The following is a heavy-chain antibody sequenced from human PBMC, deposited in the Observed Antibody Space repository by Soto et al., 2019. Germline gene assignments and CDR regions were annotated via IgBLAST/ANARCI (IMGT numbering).Heavy chain of an antibody. CDR2: TKDKAQSYNT. D-gene: IGHD1-26*01. CDR3: ARSRLVHNVFDV. CDR1: GFTISDHH. Sequence: GGSLRLSCEASGFTISDHHVDWIRQAPGKGLEWLGRTKDKAQSYNTEYAASVKGRFTISRDDSEGSVYLQMNGLKTEDTAVYFCARSRLVHNVFDVWGQGTVVTVAS. V-gene: IGHV3-72*01. J-gene: IGHJ3*01.